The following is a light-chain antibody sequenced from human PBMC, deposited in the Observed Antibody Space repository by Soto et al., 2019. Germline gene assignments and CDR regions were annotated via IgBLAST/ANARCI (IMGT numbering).Light chain of an antibody. CDR3: QQSYSTLST. CDR2: AAS. CDR1: QSISSY. J-gene: IGKJ1*01. Sequence: DIQITQSPSSLSASVGDRVTITCRASQSISSYLNWYQQKPGKAPKLLIYAASSLQSGVPSRFSGSGSGKDLTLTISSLQPEDFATYYCQQSYSTLSTFGQGTKVDIX. V-gene: IGKV1-39*01.